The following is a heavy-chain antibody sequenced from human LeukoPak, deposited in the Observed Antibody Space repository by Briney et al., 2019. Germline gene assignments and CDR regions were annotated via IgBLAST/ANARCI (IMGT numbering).Heavy chain of an antibody. J-gene: IGHJ4*02. Sequence: ASVKVSCKASGYTLTSYAMDWVRQAPGQGLEWMGWINTNTGNPTYAQGFTGRFVFSLDTSVSTAYLQISSLKAEDTAVYYCASHYGDGPFDYWGQGTLVTVSS. CDR1: GYTLTSYA. CDR2: INTNTGNP. CDR3: ASHYGDGPFDY. V-gene: IGHV7-4-1*02. D-gene: IGHD3-10*01.